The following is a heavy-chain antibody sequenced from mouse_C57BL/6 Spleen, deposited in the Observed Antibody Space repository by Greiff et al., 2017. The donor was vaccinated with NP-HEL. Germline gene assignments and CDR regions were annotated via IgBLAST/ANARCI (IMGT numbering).Heavy chain of an antibody. J-gene: IGHJ2*01. CDR3: ARSITTVPYFDY. V-gene: IGHV3-1*01. Sequence: EVQLQQSGPGMVKPSQSLSLTCTVTGYSITSGYDWHWIRHFPGNKLEWMGYISYSGSTNYNPSLKSRISITHDTSKNHFFLKLNSVTTEDTATYYCARSITTVPYFDYWGQGTTLTVSS. CDR1: GYSITSGYD. D-gene: IGHD1-1*01. CDR2: ISYSGST.